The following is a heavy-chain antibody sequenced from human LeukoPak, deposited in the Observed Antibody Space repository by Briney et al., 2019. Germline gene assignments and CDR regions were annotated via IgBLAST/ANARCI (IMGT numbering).Heavy chain of an antibody. CDR3: ARDYYGSVHTWDY. CDR1: GGSISSSSYY. D-gene: IGHD3-10*01. CDR2: IYYSGST. Sequence: TSETLSLTCTVSGGSISSSSYYWGWLRQPPWKGLEWIGSIYYSGSTYYNPSLKSRVTISVDTSKNQFSLKLSSVTAADTAVYYCARDYYGSVHTWDYWGQGTLVTVSS. J-gene: IGHJ4*02. V-gene: IGHV4-39*07.